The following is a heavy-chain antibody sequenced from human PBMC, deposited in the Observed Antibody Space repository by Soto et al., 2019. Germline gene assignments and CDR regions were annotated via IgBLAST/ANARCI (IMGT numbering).Heavy chain of an antibody. D-gene: IGHD2-15*01. CDR3: ARDGQDIVVVVAATTDYYYGMDV. J-gene: IGHJ6*02. CDR1: GFTFSSCG. V-gene: IGHV3-33*01. CDR2: IWYDGSNK. Sequence: GSLRLSCAASGFTFSSCGMHWVRQAPGKGLEWVAVIWYDGSNKYYADSVKGRFTISRDNSKNTLYLQMNSLRAEDTAVYYCARDGQDIVVVVAATTDYYYGMDVWGQGTTVTVSS.